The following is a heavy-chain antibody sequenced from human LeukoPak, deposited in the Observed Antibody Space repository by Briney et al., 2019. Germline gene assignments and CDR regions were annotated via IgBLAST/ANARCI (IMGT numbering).Heavy chain of an antibody. Sequence: GGSLRLSCAASGFTFSSHAMHWIRQAPGKGLDWVAFIWADGSDQEYADSVKGRFTISRDNSKKTMYLQMNSLRVEDTAVYYCARDPPGSGWALDYWGQGTLVTVSS. J-gene: IGHJ4*02. CDR3: ARDPPGSGWALDY. V-gene: IGHV3-33*01. CDR2: IWADGSDQ. CDR1: GFTFSSHA. D-gene: IGHD6-19*01.